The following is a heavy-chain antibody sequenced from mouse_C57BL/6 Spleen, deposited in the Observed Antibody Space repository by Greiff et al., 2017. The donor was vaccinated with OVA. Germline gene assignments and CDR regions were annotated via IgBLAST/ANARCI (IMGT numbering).Heavy chain of an antibody. J-gene: IGHJ1*03. Sequence: QVQLQQSGAELVRPGTSVKLSCKASGYAFTNYLIEWVKQRPGQGLEWIGVINPGSGGTNYNEKFKGKATLTADKSSSTAYMPLSSLTSEDSAVYFCARASKGYFDVWGTGTTVTVSS. D-gene: IGHD2-10*02. CDR1: GYAFTNYL. V-gene: IGHV1-54*01. CDR2: INPGSGGT. CDR3: ARASKGYFDV.